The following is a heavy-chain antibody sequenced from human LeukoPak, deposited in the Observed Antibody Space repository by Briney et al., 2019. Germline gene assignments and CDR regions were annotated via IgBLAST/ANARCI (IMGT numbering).Heavy chain of an antibody. CDR3: ARTLYIAAVPGGFDY. J-gene: IGHJ4*02. Sequence: ASVKVSCKASGYTFTGYYMHWVRQAPGQGLEWMGWINPKNAGTNFAQRFQGRVTMTRDTSISTVYMELSRLRSDDTALYYCARTLYIAAVPGGFDYWGQRTLITVSS. V-gene: IGHV1-2*02. CDR2: INPKNAGT. D-gene: IGHD6-13*01. CDR1: GYTFTGYY.